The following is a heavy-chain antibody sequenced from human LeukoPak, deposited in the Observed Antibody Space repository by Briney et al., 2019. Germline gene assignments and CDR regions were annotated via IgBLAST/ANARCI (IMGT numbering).Heavy chain of an antibody. CDR2: IYPGDSDT. D-gene: IGHD3-16*01. V-gene: IGHV5-51*01. J-gene: IGHJ4*02. CDR3: ARLGLYDCVSY. Sequence: GESLKISCKGSGYNFTNYWIGWVRQMPGKGLEWMGIIYPGDSDTRYSPSFQGQVTISVDKSISTAYLQWSGLKASDTAMYYCARLGLYDCVSYWGRGTLVTVSS. CDR1: GYNFTNYW.